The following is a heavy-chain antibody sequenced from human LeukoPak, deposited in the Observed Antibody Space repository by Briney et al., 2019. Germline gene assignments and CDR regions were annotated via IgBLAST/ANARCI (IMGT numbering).Heavy chain of an antibody. J-gene: IGHJ4*02. CDR1: GFTFSSYA. V-gene: IGHV3-30*04. Sequence: GGSLRLSCAASGFTFSSYAMHWVRQAPGKGLEWVAVISYDGSNKYYADSVKGRFTISRDNSKNTLYLQMNSLRAEDTAVYYCARARQYYYDSSGYLDYWGQGTLVTVSS. D-gene: IGHD3-22*01. CDR2: ISYDGSNK. CDR3: ARARQYYYDSSGYLDY.